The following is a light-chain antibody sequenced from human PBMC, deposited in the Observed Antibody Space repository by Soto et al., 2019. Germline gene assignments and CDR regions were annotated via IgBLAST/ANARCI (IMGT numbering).Light chain of an antibody. V-gene: IGKV1-5*03. CDR3: QQYTNTNNPWM. Sequence: DIQMTQSPSTLSASVGDRVTITCRASESISRWLAWYQQKPGKAPKLLIYKASSLESGVPSRFSGSGSGTEFTLTISGLQPDDSATYYCQQYTNTNNPWMFGQGTKVDIK. CDR1: ESISRW. J-gene: IGKJ1*01. CDR2: KAS.